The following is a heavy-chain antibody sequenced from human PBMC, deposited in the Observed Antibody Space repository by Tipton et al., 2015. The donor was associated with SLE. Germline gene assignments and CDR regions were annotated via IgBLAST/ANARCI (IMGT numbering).Heavy chain of an antibody. D-gene: IGHD5-12*01. CDR2: IDHTGST. V-gene: IGHV4-34*01. J-gene: IGHJ1*01. CDR3: AKSGFGRGSYFHH. Sequence: LRLSCKVSAGSFTGYYWSWVRQSPTKGLEWIGEIDHTGSTNYNPALKSRVTISVDTSKNQFSLRQTSVTAADTAVYYCAKSGFGRGSYFHHWGQGTLVSVSS. CDR1: AGSFTGYY.